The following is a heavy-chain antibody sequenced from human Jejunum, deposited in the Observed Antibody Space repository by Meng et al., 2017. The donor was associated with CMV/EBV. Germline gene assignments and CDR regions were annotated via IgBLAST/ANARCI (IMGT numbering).Heavy chain of an antibody. CDR3: ARDRSSTWPFDS. CDR1: GFIFSRVG. J-gene: IGHJ4*02. CDR2: ISDDGSRK. D-gene: IGHD6-13*01. Sequence: SGFIFSRVGMHWVRQAPGKGLEWVTFISDDGSRKYYADSVQGRFTISRDYSKNTVYLQMNSLRAEDTAIYYCARDRSSTWPFDSWGQGTLVTVSS. V-gene: IGHV3-30-3*01.